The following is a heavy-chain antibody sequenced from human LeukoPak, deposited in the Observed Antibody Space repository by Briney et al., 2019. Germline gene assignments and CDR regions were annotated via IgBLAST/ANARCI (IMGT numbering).Heavy chain of an antibody. CDR1: GFTFDDYA. V-gene: IGHV3-30*02. J-gene: IGHJ4*02. CDR3: AKDVPQGGGYDEQNYFDY. D-gene: IGHD5-12*01. CDR2: IRYDGSNK. Sequence: GRSLRLSCAASGFTFDDYAMHWVRQAPGKGLEWVAFIRYDGSNKYYADSVKGRFTISRDNSKNTLYLRMNSLRAEDTAVYYCAKDVPQGGGYDEQNYFDYWGQGTLVTVSS.